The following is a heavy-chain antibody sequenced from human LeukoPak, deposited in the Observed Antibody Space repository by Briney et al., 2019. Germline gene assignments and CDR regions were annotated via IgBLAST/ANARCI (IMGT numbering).Heavy chain of an antibody. CDR3: ARGIGYSGYDFFDY. D-gene: IGHD5-12*01. Sequence: GGSLRLSCAASGFTFSTYSMNWVRQAPGKGVEWVSSISSSSSYIYYADSVKGRFTISRDNAKNSLYLQMNSLRAEDTAVYYCARGIGYSGYDFFDYWGQGTLVTVSS. CDR1: GFTFSTYS. J-gene: IGHJ4*02. V-gene: IGHV3-21*01. CDR2: ISSSSSYI.